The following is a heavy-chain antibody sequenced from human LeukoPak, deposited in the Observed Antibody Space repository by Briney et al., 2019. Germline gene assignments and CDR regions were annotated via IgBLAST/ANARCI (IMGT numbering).Heavy chain of an antibody. CDR2: IYYSGNT. CDR3: ARGGYCSGGSCYSSSVTT. D-gene: IGHD2-15*01. CDR1: GGSISSGGYY. Sequence: SETLSLTCTVSGGSISSGGYYWSWIRQHPGKGLEWIGYIYYSGNTYYNPSLKSRVTISVDTSKNQFSLKLSLVTAADTAVYYCARGGYCSGGSCYSSSVTTWGQGTLVTVSS. J-gene: IGHJ5*02. V-gene: IGHV4-31*03.